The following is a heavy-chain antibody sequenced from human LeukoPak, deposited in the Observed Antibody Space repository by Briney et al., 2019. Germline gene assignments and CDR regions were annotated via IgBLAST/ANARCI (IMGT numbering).Heavy chain of an antibody. CDR1: GGTFNTYA. CDR3: AREGKGFDY. Sequence: ASVKVSCKASGGTFNTYAISWVRQAPGQGLEWMGWINPNSGGTNYAQKSQGRVTMTRDTSISTAYMELSRLRSDDTAVYYCAREGKGFDYWGQGTLVTVSS. CDR2: INPNSGGT. V-gene: IGHV1-2*02. D-gene: IGHD3-10*01. J-gene: IGHJ4*02.